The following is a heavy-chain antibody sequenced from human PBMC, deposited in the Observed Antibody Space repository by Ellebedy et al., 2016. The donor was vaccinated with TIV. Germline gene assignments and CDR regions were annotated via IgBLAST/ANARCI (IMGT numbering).Heavy chain of an antibody. V-gene: IGHV4-39*01. J-gene: IGHJ4*02. D-gene: IGHD2-15*01. CDR1: GGSISSSSYY. CDR3: ARLTDSYYFDY. Sequence: SETLSLXXTVSGGSISSSSYYWGWIRQPPGKGLEWIGSIYYSGSTYYNPSLKSRVTISVDTSKNQFSLKVSSVTAADTAVYFCARLTDSYYFDYWGQGTLVTVSS. CDR2: IYYSGST.